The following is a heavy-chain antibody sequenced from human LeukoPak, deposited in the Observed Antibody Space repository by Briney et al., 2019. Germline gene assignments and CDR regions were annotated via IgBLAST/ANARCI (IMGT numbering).Heavy chain of an antibody. CDR2: ISTYNGNT. D-gene: IGHD2-15*01. J-gene: IGHJ6*03. V-gene: IGHV1-18*01. Sequence: ASVKVSCKASGYTFTTYGISWVRQAPGQGLEWMGWISTYNGNTNYAQNLQGRVTMTTDTSTSTAHMELRSLRSDDTAVYYCARDLGRRCSGGSCNYYSNYMDVWGKGTTVTISS. CDR1: GYTFTTYG. CDR3: ARDLGRRCSGGSCNYYSNYMDV.